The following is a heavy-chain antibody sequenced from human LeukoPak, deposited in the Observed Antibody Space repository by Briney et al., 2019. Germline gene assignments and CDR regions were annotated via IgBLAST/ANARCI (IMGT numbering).Heavy chain of an antibody. CDR3: ARGDARRGLRLADYGMDV. CDR2: ISSSSSYI. J-gene: IGHJ6*04. V-gene: IGHV3-21*01. D-gene: IGHD3-16*01. CDR1: GFTFSSYS. Sequence: GGSLRLSCEGSGFTFSSYSMNWVRQAPGKGLEWVSSISSSSSYIYYADSVKGRFTISRDNAKNSLYLQMNSLRAEDTAVYYCARGDARRGLRLADYGMDVWGKGTTVTVSS.